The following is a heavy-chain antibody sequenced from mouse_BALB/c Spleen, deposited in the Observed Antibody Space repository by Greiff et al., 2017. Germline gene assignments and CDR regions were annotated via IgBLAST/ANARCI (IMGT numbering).Heavy chain of an antibody. CDR2: ISSGSSTI. J-gene: IGHJ3*01. CDR1: GFTFSSFG. CDR3: ARSITTEFAY. V-gene: IGHV5-17*02. D-gene: IGHD1-2*01. Sequence: EVKLMESGGGLVQPGGSRKLSCAASGFTFSSFGMHWVRQAPEKGLEWVAYISSGSSTIYYADTVKGRFTISRDNPKHTLFLQMTSLRSEDTAMYYCARSITTEFAYWGQGTLVTVSA.